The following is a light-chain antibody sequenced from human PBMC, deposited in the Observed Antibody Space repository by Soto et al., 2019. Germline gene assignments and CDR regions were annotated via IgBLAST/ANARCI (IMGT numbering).Light chain of an antibody. Sequence: EIVLTQSPGTLSLSPGERATLSCRASQSVSSSYLAWYQQKPGQAPRLLIYGASSRATGIPDRFSCSGSGTDFTLTISRLEPEYFAASTSQQYCISPLTFRQGTRLEIK. CDR2: GAS. J-gene: IGKJ5*01. CDR1: QSVSSSY. CDR3: QQYCISPLT. V-gene: IGKV3-20*01.